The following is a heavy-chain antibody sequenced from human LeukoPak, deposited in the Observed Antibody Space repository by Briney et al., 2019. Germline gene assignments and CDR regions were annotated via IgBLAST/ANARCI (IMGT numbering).Heavy chain of an antibody. J-gene: IGHJ6*03. Sequence: GGSLRLSCAASGFTFSSYWMSWFRQAPGKGLEWVANIKQDGSEKYYVDSVKGRFTISRDNAKNSLYLQMNSLRAEDTAVYYCARDCTSSVGGTDAIALYYYYYYMDVSGKGTTVTVSS. V-gene: IGHV3-7*01. CDR1: GFTFSSYW. CDR2: IKQDGSEK. D-gene: IGHD3-16*01. CDR3: ARDCTSSVGGTDAIALYYYYYYMDV.